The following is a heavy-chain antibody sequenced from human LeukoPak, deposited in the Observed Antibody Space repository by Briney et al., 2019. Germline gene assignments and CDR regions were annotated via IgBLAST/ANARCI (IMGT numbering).Heavy chain of an antibody. J-gene: IGHJ4*02. V-gene: IGHV1-18*01. CDR3: ARGTYYYDSSGYYPIDY. Sequence: EASVKVSCKASGYTFASYGISWVRQAPGQGLEWMGRISAYNGNTNYAQKLQGRVTMTTDTSTSTAYMELRSLRSDDTAVYYCARGTYYYDSSGYYPIDYWGQGTLVTVSS. CDR2: ISAYNGNT. D-gene: IGHD3-22*01. CDR1: GYTFASYG.